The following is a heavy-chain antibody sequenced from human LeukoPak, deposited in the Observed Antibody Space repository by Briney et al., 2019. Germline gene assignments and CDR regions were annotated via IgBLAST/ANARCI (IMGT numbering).Heavy chain of an antibody. CDR3: AKLSVVVGVNWFDP. J-gene: IGHJ5*02. Sequence: GGSLRLSCAASGFTFSSYAMSWVRQAPGMGLEWVSAISGSGGSTYYADSVKGRFTISRDNSKNTLYLQMNSLRAEDTAVYYCAKLSVVVGVNWFDPWGQGTLVTVSS. V-gene: IGHV3-23*01. D-gene: IGHD3-22*01. CDR1: GFTFSSYA. CDR2: ISGSGGST.